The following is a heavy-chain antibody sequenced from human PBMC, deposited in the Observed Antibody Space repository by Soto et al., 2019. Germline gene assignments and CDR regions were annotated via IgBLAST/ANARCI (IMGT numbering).Heavy chain of an antibody. CDR3: AGGFGSFDY. J-gene: IGHJ4*02. Sequence: PGGSLRLSCAASGFTFSRHTMHWVSAISGSGGSTYYADSVKGRFTVSRDNSKNTLYLQMNSLRAEDTAVYYCAGGFGSFDYWGQGTLVTVSS. V-gene: IGHV3-23*01. D-gene: IGHD3-16*01. CDR2: ISGSGGST. CDR1: GFTFSRHT.